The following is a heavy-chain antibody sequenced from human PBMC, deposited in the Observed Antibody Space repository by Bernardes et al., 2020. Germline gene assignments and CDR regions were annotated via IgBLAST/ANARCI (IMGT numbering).Heavy chain of an antibody. CDR3: ARLRGIAAAGIDY. CDR2: IKQDGSEK. CDR1: GFTFRSYW. Sequence: SLMLSCAASGFTFRSYWMSWVRQAPGQGLEWVANIKQDGSEKYYVDSVKGRFTISRDNAKNSLYLQMNSLRAEDTAVYYCARLRGIAAAGIDYWGQGTLVTVSS. D-gene: IGHD6-13*01. V-gene: IGHV3-7*01. J-gene: IGHJ4*02.